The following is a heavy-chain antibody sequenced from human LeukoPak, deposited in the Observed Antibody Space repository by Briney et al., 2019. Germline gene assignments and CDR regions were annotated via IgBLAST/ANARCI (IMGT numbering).Heavy chain of an antibody. J-gene: IGHJ4*02. CDR2: IYYSGST. V-gene: IGHV4-39*07. Sequence: SETLSLTCTVSGGSISSSSYYWGWIRQPPGKGLEWIGSIYYSGSTYYNPSLKSRVTISVDTSKNQFSLKLSSVTAADTAVYYCARARRQTSKYSYAFDYWGQGTLVTVSS. CDR1: GGSISSSSYY. D-gene: IGHD5-18*01. CDR3: ARARRQTSKYSYAFDY.